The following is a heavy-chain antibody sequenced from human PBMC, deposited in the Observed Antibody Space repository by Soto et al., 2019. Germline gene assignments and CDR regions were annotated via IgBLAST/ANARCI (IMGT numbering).Heavy chain of an antibody. CDR1: GFTFSTYS. J-gene: IGHJ4*02. CDR2: ISNNSSVI. Sequence: PGGSLRLSCAAAGFTFSTYSINWVRQAPGKGLEWISYISNNSSVIYYADAVKGRCTISRDNAKNSLYLQMNSLRDEDTAVYYCARDRDAYCSKGICSGPYFDYWGQGTLVTVSS. D-gene: IGHD2-8*01. V-gene: IGHV3-48*02. CDR3: ARDRDAYCSKGICSGPYFDY.